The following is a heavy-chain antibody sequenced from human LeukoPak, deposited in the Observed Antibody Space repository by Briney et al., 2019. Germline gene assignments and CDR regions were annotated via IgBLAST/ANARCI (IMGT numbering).Heavy chain of an antibody. CDR3: VRGGLYHYSGTSGDY. D-gene: IGHD1-26*01. J-gene: IGHJ4*02. CDR2: IKQDESEK. CDR1: GFTFSTYW. Sequence: GGSLRLSCAASGFTFSTYWMSWVRQAPGKGLEWVANIKQDESEKYYVDSVKGRFTISRDNAKNSLYLQMNSLRAEDTAVYYCVRGGLYHYSGTSGDYWGQGTLVTVSS. V-gene: IGHV3-7*01.